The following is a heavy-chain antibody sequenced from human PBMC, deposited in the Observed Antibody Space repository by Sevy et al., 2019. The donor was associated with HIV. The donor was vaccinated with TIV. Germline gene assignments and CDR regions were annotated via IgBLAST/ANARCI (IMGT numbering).Heavy chain of an antibody. CDR2: IKEDGSEK. V-gene: IGHV3-7*01. CDR1: GFTFSSYW. J-gene: IGHJ4*02. Sequence: GGSLRLSCAASGFTFSSYWMTWVRQAPGKGLEWVANIKEDGSEKFYVDSVKGRFNFSRDNAKNSLYLQMNSLRAEDTAVYYCARPYRTDPFYYSGSGGYYYPSYFDSWGQGTLVTVSS. CDR3: ARPYRTDPFYYSGSGGYYYPSYFDS. D-gene: IGHD3-22*01.